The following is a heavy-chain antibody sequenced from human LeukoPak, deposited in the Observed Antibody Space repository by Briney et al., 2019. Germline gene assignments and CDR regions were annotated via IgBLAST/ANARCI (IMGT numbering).Heavy chain of an antibody. D-gene: IGHD4-17*01. CDR3: AKALLGFVHYGPFQH. J-gene: IGHJ1*01. Sequence: GGSLRLSCAASGFTFDDYAMHWVRQAPGKGLGWVSGISWNSGSIGYADSVKGRFTISRDDAKNSLYLRMNSLKAEATALYYCAKALLGFVHYGPFQHWGQGTLVPVSS. CDR2: ISWNSGSI. V-gene: IGHV3-9*01. CDR1: GFTFDDYA.